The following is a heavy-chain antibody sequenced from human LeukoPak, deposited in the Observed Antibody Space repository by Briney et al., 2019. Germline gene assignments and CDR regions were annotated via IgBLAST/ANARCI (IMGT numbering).Heavy chain of an antibody. CDR3: AHRRDSSGYQYRYWFAP. CDR1: GFSLTTRGVG. V-gene: IGHV2-5*02. D-gene: IGHD3-22*01. Sequence: SGPTLVNPTQTLTLTCTFSGFSLTTRGVGMGWIRQPPGKALEWLALINWDDQKVYSPSLQSRLSITKDTSKNQVVLTMTNVDPVDTATYYCAHRRDSSGYQYRYWFAPWGQGTLVTVSS. CDR2: INWDDQK. J-gene: IGHJ5*02.